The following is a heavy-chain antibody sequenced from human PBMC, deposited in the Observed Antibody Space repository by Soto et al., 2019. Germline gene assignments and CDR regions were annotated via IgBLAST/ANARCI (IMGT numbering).Heavy chain of an antibody. J-gene: IGHJ6*02. CDR3: ASSYSGYAQVYYYGMDV. V-gene: IGHV1-69*01. Sequence: QVQLVQSGAEVKKPGSSVKVSCKASGGTFSSYAISWVRQAPGQGLEWMGGIIPIFGTANYAQKFQGRVTITADESTSTAYMELSSLRSEDTAVYYCASSYSGYAQVYYYGMDVWGQGTTVTVSS. CDR2: IIPIFGTA. CDR1: GGTFSSYA. D-gene: IGHD5-12*01.